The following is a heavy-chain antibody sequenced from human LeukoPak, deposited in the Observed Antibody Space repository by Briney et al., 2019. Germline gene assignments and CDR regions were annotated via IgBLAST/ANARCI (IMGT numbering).Heavy chain of an antibody. CDR1: GFTFSFYA. Sequence: GGSLRLSCAGSGFTFSFYAMSWVRQAPGKGLECVSAITDSGGSTYHADSVKGRFTISRDNSKNTLYLQMNSLRAEDTAVYFCAKGSASARPYYFDYSGQGTLVTVSS. CDR3: AKGSASARPYYFDY. J-gene: IGHJ4*02. D-gene: IGHD2-21*01. V-gene: IGHV3-23*01. CDR2: ITDSGGST.